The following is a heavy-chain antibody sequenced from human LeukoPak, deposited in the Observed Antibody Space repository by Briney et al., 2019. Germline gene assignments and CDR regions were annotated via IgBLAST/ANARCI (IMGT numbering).Heavy chain of an antibody. CDR3: ARDPQVDCSSTSCYYYYYYYMDV. V-gene: IGHV3-30-3*01. CDR2: ISYDGSNK. J-gene: IGHJ6*03. D-gene: IGHD2-2*01. Sequence: PGRSLRLSCAASGFTFSSYAMHWVCQAPGKGLEWVAVISYDGSNKYYADSVKGRFTISRDNSKNTLYLQMNSLRAEDTAVYYCARDPQVDCSSTSCYYYYYYYMDVWGKGTTVTVSS. CDR1: GFTFSSYA.